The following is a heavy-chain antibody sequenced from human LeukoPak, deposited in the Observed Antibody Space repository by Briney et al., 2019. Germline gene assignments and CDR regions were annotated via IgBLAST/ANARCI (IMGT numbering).Heavy chain of an antibody. V-gene: IGHV4-34*01. CDR1: GGSFSGYY. Sequence: SETLSLTCAVYGGSFSGYYWSWIRQPPGKGLEWIGEINDSESTNYNPSLKSRVTISVDTSKNQFSLKLSSVTAADTAIYYCASLYSNYLYFDYWGQGTLVTVSS. CDR3: ASLYSNYLYFDY. CDR2: INDSEST. D-gene: IGHD4-11*01. J-gene: IGHJ4*02.